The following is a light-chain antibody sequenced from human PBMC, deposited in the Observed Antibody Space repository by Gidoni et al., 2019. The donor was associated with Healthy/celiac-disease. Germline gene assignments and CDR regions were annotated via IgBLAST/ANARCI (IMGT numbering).Light chain of an antibody. J-gene: IGKJ2*01. CDR2: GAS. CDR3: QQYNNWPYA. CDR1: QSVSSN. V-gene: IGKV3-15*01. Sequence: EIAMTQSPATLSVSPGARATLSCRARQSVSSNLAWYQQKPGQAPRLLICGASTRATGIPARFSGSGSGTEFTLTISSLQSEDFAVYYCQQYNNWPYAFGQGTKPGDQT.